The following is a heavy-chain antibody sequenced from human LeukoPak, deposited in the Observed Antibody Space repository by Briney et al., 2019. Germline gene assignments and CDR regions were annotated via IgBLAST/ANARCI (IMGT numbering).Heavy chain of an antibody. Sequence: TGGSLRLSCAASGFTFNNYNMNWVRQAPGKGLEWVSSITSSSTYIYYADSVKGRFTISRDNAKNSLYLQMNSLRAEDTAVYYCARETGSGWIIFDYWGQGTLVTVSS. CDR1: GFTFNNYN. J-gene: IGHJ4*02. CDR2: ITSSSTYI. V-gene: IGHV3-21*01. CDR3: ARETGSGWIIFDY. D-gene: IGHD6-19*01.